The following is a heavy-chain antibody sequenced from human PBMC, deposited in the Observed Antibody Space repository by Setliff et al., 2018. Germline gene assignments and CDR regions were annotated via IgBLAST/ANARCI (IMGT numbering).Heavy chain of an antibody. CDR2: IYPAGST. J-gene: IGHJ3*01. CDR3: ARGNNWEPDAFDV. CDR1: GYSISSGYY. D-gene: IGHD1-20*01. V-gene: IGHV4-38-2*01. Sequence: KASETLSLTCDVSGYSISSGYYWGWIRQPPGKGLEWIGSIYPAGSTYYSPSLESRVTISVDTSKNQFSLKLSSVTAADTAVYYCARGNNWEPDAFDVWGQGTMVTVSS.